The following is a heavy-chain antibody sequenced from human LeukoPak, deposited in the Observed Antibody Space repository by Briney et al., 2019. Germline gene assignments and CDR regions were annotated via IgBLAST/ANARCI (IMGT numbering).Heavy chain of an antibody. CDR2: ISSSGNTI. D-gene: IGHD2-21*02. V-gene: IGHV3-48*03. Sequence: AGSLRLSCAASGFTFSSYEMKWVRQAPGKGLEWVSYISSSGNTIYYADSVKRRFTISRDNAKNSQYLQRNRLRADDAAVYYCARDRANCGGDCYWAIDIWGQGTMVTVSS. CDR1: GFTFSSYE. J-gene: IGHJ3*02. CDR3: ARDRANCGGDCYWAIDI.